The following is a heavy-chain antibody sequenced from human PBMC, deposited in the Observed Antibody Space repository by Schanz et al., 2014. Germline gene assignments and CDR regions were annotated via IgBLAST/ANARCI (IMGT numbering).Heavy chain of an antibody. V-gene: IGHV3-23*04. CDR3: AKGMGYCSGGTCYDYYYYGLDV. Sequence: EQLVESGGGLVQPGGSLRLSCAASGFTFSSYAMSWVRQAPGKGLEWVSALSGSGGSKYYADSVKGRFTISRDNSENTLYLQMNSLSADDTAVFYCAKGMGYCSGGTCYDYYYYGLDVWGQGTTVTVSS. CDR2: LSGSGGSK. J-gene: IGHJ6*02. D-gene: IGHD2-15*01. CDR1: GFTFSSYA.